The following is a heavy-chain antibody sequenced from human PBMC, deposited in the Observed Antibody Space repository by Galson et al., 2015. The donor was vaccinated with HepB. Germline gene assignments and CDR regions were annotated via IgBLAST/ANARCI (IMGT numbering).Heavy chain of an antibody. CDR2: IYYSGST. D-gene: IGHD3-3*01. V-gene: IGHV4-59*01. CDR3: ARESPPPSRFGVVIHDAFDI. Sequence: ETLSLTCTVSGGSISSYYWSWIRQPPGKGLEWIGYIYYSGSTNYNPSLKSRVTISVDTSKNQFSLKLSSVTAADTAVYYCARESPPPSRFGVVIHDAFDIWGQGTMVTVSS. J-gene: IGHJ3*02. CDR1: GGSISSYY.